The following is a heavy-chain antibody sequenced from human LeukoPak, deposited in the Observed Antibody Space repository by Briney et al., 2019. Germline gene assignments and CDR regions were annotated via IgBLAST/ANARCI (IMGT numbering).Heavy chain of an antibody. V-gene: IGHV4-61*02. CDR2: IYTSGST. D-gene: IGHD3-3*01. CDR1: GGSISSGSYY. Sequence: KPSETLSLTCTVSGGSISSGSYYWSWIRQPAGKGLEWIGRIYTSGSTNYNPSLKSRVTISVDTSKNQFSLKLSSVTAADTAVYYCARDRPADDFWSGYYFDYWGQGTLVTVSS. CDR3: ARDRPADDFWSGYYFDY. J-gene: IGHJ4*02.